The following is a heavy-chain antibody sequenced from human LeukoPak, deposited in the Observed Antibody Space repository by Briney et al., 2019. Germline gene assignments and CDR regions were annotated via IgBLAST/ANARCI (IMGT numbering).Heavy chain of an antibody. J-gene: IGHJ4*02. D-gene: IGHD6-13*01. V-gene: IGHV3-74*03. CDR3: AREYSSSWVRHFDY. CDR1: GFTFSTYW. CDR2: VNSDVSST. Sequence: GGSLRLSCAASGFTFSTYWMHWVRQAPGKGLVWVPRVNSDVSSTTYADSVKGRFTISRDNAKNTLYLEMNSLRVEDTAVYYCAREYSSSWVRHFDYWGQGALVTVSS.